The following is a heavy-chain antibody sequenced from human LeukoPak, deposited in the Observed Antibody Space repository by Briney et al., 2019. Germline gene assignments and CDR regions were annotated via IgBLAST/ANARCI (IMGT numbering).Heavy chain of an antibody. Sequence: SETLSLTCSVSGDSITGYYWGWIRQSPGKGLEWIGYIYYSGSTNYNPSLKSRVTISVDTSKNQFSLKLSSVTAADTAVYYCARVPLWDGDYSYYFDYWGQGTLVTVSS. V-gene: IGHV4-59*01. CDR1: GDSITGYY. CDR3: ARVPLWDGDYSYYFDY. D-gene: IGHD4-17*01. J-gene: IGHJ4*02. CDR2: IYYSGST.